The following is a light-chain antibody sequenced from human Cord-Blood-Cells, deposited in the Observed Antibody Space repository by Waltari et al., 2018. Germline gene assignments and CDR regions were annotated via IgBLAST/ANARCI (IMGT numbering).Light chain of an antibody. CDR2: EVS. CDR1: SRDVGGYNY. CDR3: SSYTSSSTLV. V-gene: IGLV2-14*01. J-gene: IGLJ2*01. Sequence: QSALTQPASVSGSPGPSITIPCTGTSRDVGGYNYVSWYQQHPGKAPKLMIYEVSNRPSGVSNRFSGSKSGNTASLTISGLQAEDEADYYCSSYTSSSTLVFGGGTKLTVL.